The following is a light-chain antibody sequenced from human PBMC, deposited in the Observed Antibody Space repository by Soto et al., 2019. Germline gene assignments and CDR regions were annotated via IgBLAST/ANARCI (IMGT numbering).Light chain of an antibody. Sequence: EILMTQSPATLSVSPGERTTLACRASQSVGSNLAWYQQKPGQAPRLLIYDAYNRATGIPPRFSGSGSGTDFTLTISSLEPEDSAVYYCQQRSNWPITFGQGTRLEIK. V-gene: IGKV3-11*01. J-gene: IGKJ5*01. CDR1: QSVGSN. CDR2: DAY. CDR3: QQRSNWPIT.